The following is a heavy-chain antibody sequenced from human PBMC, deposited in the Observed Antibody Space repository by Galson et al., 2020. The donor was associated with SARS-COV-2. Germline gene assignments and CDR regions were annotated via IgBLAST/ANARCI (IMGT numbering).Heavy chain of an antibody. CDR2: ISGSGSTR. CDR1: GFTFSSYE. V-gene: IGHV3-48*03. J-gene: IGHJ3*02. CDR3: ARERPTAPANVALDI. Sequence: GESLKISCAASGFTFSSYEMNWVRQAPGRGPEWISYISGSGSTRYYADSVKGRLTISRDNTKNSLYLQMNSLRAEDTAIYYCARERPTAPANVALDIWGQGKMVTVSS. D-gene: IGHD4-17*01.